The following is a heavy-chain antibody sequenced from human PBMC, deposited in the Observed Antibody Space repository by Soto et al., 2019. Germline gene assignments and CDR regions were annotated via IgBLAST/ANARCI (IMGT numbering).Heavy chain of an antibody. V-gene: IGHV3-48*02. Sequence: GGSLRLSCAASGFTFSSYSMNWVRQAPGKGLEWVSYISSSSSSTIYYADSVKGRFTISRDNAKNSLYLQMNRLRDEDTAVYYCARDDWIATAGTYYYYGMDVWGQGTTVTVPS. CDR3: ARDDWIATAGTYYYYGMDV. D-gene: IGHD6-13*01. J-gene: IGHJ6*02. CDR2: ISSSSSSTI. CDR1: GFTFSSYS.